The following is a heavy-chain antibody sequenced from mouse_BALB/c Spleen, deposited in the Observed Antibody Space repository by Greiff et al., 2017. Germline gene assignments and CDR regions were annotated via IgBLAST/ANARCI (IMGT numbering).Heavy chain of an antibody. CDR3: TRRGNYYFDY. D-gene: IGHD2-1*01. Sequence: QVHVKQSGAELVRPGSSVKISCKASGYAFSSYWMNWVKQRPGQGLEWIGQIYPGDGDTNYNQKFKDKATLTVDKSSSTAYMQLSSPTSEDSAVYYCTRRGNYYFDYWGQGTTLTVSS. CDR2: IYPGDGDT. CDR1: GYAFSSYW. V-gene: IGHV1-80*01. J-gene: IGHJ2*01.